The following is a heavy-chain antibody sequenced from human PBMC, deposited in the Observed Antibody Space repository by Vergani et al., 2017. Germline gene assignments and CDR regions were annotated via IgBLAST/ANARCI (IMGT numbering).Heavy chain of an antibody. Sequence: EVQLLESGGGLVQPGGSLRLSCAASGFTFSSYAMSWVRQAPGKGLEWVSAISGSGGSTYYADSVKGRFTISRDKSKNTLYLQMNSLRAEDTAVYYCARVRATSMSYFDYWGQGTLVTVSS. CDR3: ARVRATSMSYFDY. CDR2: ISGSGGST. J-gene: IGHJ4*02. D-gene: IGHD1-26*01. CDR1: GFTFSSYA. V-gene: IGHV3-23*01.